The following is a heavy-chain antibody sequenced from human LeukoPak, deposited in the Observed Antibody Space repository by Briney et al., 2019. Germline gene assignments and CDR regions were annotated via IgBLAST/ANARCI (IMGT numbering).Heavy chain of an antibody. D-gene: IGHD6-6*01. CDR3: ARLPRSTSVF. V-gene: IGHV3-7*01. CDR2: MNQDGSQK. Sequence: GSLRLSCAASGFTFSSYAMSWVRHTPGKGPEWVAHMNQDGSQKLYVDSVKGRFTISRDSAKNSLYLQMNSLRVEDTAVYYCARLPRSTSVFWGQGTLVTVSS. J-gene: IGHJ4*02. CDR1: GFTFSSYA.